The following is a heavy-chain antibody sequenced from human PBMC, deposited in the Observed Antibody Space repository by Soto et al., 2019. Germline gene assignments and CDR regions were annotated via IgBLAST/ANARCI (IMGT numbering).Heavy chain of an antibody. CDR1: GLPFTSYS. CDR2: ISNIGVTT. D-gene: IGHD3-10*01. V-gene: IGHV3-23*01. J-gene: IGHJ4*02. CDR3: SKGSAASGWLTHDY. Sequence: EVQFLESGGGLVQPGGSLRLSCSVSGLPFTSYSMSWVRQPPGKGLEWVSDISNIGVTTNYADSVKGRFTVSRDNSKNTVYLQMNSLRAEDTDVYYCSKGSAASGWLTHDYWGQGTLVTVSS.